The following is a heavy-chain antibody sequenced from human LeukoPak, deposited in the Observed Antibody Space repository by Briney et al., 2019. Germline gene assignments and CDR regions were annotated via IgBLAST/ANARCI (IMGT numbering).Heavy chain of an antibody. Sequence: ASVKVSCKVSGYTLTELSMHWVRQAPGKGLEWMGGFDPEDGETIYAQKFQGRVTMTEDTSTDTAYMELSSLRSEDTAVYYCARGKRYCSSTSCYGEQQPFDYWGQGTLVTVSS. J-gene: IGHJ4*02. CDR1: GYTLTELS. D-gene: IGHD2-2*01. V-gene: IGHV1-24*01. CDR3: ARGKRYCSSTSCYGEQQPFDY. CDR2: FDPEDGET.